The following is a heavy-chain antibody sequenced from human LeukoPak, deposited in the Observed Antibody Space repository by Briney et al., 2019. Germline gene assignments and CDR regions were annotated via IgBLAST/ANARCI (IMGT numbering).Heavy chain of an antibody. D-gene: IGHD2-15*01. V-gene: IGHV4-59*01. CDR2: IYYSGST. Sequence: SETLSLTCTVSGGSISSYYWSWIRQPPGKGLEWIGYIYYSGSTDYNPSLKSRVTISVDTSKNQFSLKLSSVTAADTAVYYCARSVEGYCRGGSCYYYSYYMDVWGKGTTVTVSS. CDR1: GGSISSYY. CDR3: ARSVEGYCRGGSCYYYSYYMDV. J-gene: IGHJ6*03.